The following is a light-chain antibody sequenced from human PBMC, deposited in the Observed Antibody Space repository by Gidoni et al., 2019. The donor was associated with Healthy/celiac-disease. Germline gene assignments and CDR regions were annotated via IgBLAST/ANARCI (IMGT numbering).Light chain of an antibody. V-gene: IGKV3-11*01. CDR3: QQRSNWLFT. CDR2: DAS. CDR1: QSVSSY. J-gene: IGKJ3*01. Sequence: EIVLTQSPATLSLSPGDRATLSCRASQSVSSYLAWYQQKPGQAPRLLIYDASNRATGIPARFSGSGSGTDFTLTISSLEPEDFAVDYCQQRSNWLFTFGPGTKVDIK.